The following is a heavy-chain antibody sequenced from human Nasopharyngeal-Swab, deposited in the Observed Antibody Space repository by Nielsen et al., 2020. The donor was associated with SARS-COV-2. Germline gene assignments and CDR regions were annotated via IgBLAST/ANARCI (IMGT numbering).Heavy chain of an antibody. J-gene: IGHJ4*02. CDR3: ARSLTTGYSYGYYDY. V-gene: IGHV3-30-3*01. Sequence: GESLKISCAASGFTFSSYAIHWVRQAPGKGLEWVTFISYDGRNKYYADSVKGRFTISRDNSKNTLYLQMNSLRAEDTAVYYCARSLTTGYSYGYYDYWGQGTLVTVSS. CDR1: GFTFSSYA. D-gene: IGHD5-18*01. CDR2: ISYDGRNK.